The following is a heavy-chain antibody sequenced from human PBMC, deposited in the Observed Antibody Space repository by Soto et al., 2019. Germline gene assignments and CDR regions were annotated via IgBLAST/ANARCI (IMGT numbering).Heavy chain of an antibody. CDR2: IIPIFGTA. CDR3: AKFSGSSSWYGYYYYGMDV. D-gene: IGHD6-13*01. CDR1: GGTFSSYA. Sequence: GASVKVSCKASGGTFSSYAISWVRQAPGQGLEWMGGIIPIFGTANYAQKFQGRVTITADESTSTAYMELSSLRSEDTAVYYCAKFSGSSSWYGYYYYGMDVWGQGTTVTVS. V-gene: IGHV1-69*13. J-gene: IGHJ6*02.